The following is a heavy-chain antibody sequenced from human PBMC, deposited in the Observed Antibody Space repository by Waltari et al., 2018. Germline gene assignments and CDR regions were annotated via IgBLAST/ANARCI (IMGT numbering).Heavy chain of an antibody. CDR3: ARDVVIMENWFDP. Sequence: QLQLQESGQGLVKPSETLSLTCTVSGGSISHNTYYWGWIRQPPGNGLEWIGSIYYCGSTYYNPSLRSRVTIVVDTSKNQFSLKLTSVTAADTAVYYCARDVVIMENWFDPWGQGTLVTVSS. CDR1: GGSISHNTYY. J-gene: IGHJ5*02. D-gene: IGHD2-15*01. V-gene: IGHV4-39*07. CDR2: IYYCGST.